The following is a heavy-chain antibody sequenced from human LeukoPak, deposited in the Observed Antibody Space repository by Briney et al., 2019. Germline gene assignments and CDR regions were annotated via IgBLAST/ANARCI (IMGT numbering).Heavy chain of an antibody. V-gene: IGHV3-7*01. CDR1: GFIFTNYF. CDR2: IKHDGSEK. J-gene: IGHJ4*02. CDR3: TASPHPFDY. D-gene: IGHD5-18*01. Sequence: GGSLRLSCAASGFIFTNYFMSWVRQAPGKGLEWVASIKHDGSEKYYVDSVRGRFTISRDNTMNSLYLQMSSLRAEDTAVYYCTASPHPFDYWGQGTLVTVSS.